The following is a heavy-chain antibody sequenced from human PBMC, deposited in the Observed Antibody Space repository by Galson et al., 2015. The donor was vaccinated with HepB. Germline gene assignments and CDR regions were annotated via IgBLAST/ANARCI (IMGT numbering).Heavy chain of an antibody. V-gene: IGHV1-18*04. Sequence: SCKASGYTFTSYGISWVRQAPGQGLEWMGWISAYNGNTNYAQKLQGRVTMTTDTSTSTAYMELRSLRSDDTAVYYCARVGTYYYDSSGYHDFDYWGQGTLVTVSS. D-gene: IGHD3-22*01. J-gene: IGHJ4*02. CDR2: ISAYNGNT. CDR1: GYTFTSYG. CDR3: ARVGTYYYDSSGYHDFDY.